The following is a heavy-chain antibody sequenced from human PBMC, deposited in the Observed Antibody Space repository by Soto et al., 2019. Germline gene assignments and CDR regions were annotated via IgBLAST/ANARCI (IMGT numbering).Heavy chain of an antibody. CDR3: AKEGPYINSWSTAEDCHN. D-gene: IGHD2-21*02. CDR2: ISGSGGAT. V-gene: IGHV3-23*01. CDR1: WLTFEKYG. J-gene: IGHJ1*01. Sequence: GSLRLTCAASWLTFEKYGMNWVLEAPGKRVESVGHISGSGGATKHAGYVKDRFSISKEDSKNTLYLQMNNLAVEDTAPYYCAKEGPYINSWSTAEDCHNWGQGTLVTVSS.